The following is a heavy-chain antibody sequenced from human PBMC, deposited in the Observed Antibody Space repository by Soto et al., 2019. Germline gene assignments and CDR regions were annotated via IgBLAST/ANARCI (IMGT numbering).Heavy chain of an antibody. CDR2: IYYSGST. D-gene: IGHD3-10*01. CDR3: ARRGGIWFGESFGAFDT. V-gene: IGHV4-39*01. Sequence: SETLSLTCTVSGGSISSSSYYWGWIRQPPGKGLEWIGSIYYSGSTYYNPSLKSRVTISVDTSKNQFSLKLSSVTAADTAVYYCARRGGIWFGESFGAFDTWGQGTMVTVSS. CDR1: GGSISSSSYY. J-gene: IGHJ3*02.